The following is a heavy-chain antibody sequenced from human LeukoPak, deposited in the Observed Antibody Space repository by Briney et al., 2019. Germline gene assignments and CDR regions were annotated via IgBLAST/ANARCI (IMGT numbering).Heavy chain of an antibody. D-gene: IGHD1-7*01. J-gene: IGHJ5*02. CDR2: ISAYNGNT. V-gene: IGHV1-18*01. CDR3: ARGSLSGTSFPNWFDP. Sequence: GASVKVSCEASGYTFTSYGISWVRQAPGQGLEWMGWISAYNGNTNYAQKLQGRVTMTTDTSTSTAYMELRSLRSDDTAVYYCARGSLSGTSFPNWFDPWGQGTLVTVSS. CDR1: GYTFTSYG.